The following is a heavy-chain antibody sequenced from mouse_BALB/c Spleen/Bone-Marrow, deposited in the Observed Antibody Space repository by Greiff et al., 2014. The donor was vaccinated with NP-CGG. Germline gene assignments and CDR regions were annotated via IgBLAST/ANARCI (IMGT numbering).Heavy chain of an antibody. J-gene: IGHJ1*01. CDR1: GFNIKDTY. Sequence: VQLKESGAELVKPGASVKLSCTASGFNIKDTYMPWVKQRPEQGLEWIGRIDPANGNTKYDPKFQGKATITADTSSNTAYLQLSSLTSEDIAVYYCARGGTTATWYFDVWGAGTTVTVSS. V-gene: IGHV14-3*02. D-gene: IGHD1-2*01. CDR2: IDPANGNT. CDR3: ARGGTTATWYFDV.